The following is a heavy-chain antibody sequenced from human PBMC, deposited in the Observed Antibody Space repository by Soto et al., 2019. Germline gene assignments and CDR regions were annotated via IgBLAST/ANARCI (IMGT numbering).Heavy chain of an antibody. Sequence: QVQLVYSGGGLVKPGGSLRISCAASGFTFSDYYMTWFRQSPGKGPECLSYMSSSGTDMYYADSVRGGFTITRDNGQNSPDLQINSQGAQHPAVYSWARRPGGGGAYWGQGTLVTVSS. CDR3: ARRPGGGGAY. D-gene: IGHD3-16*01. J-gene: IGHJ4*02. V-gene: IGHV3-11*01. CDR2: MSSSGTDM. CDR1: GFTFSDYY.